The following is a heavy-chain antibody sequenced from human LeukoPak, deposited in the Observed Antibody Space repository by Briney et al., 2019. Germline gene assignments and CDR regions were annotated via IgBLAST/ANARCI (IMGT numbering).Heavy chain of an antibody. Sequence: GGSLRLSCTASGFTFSSYSMHWVRQAPGKGLEWASSISRSSDDIYYADSVKGRFTISRDNAKNSLYRQMNSLGADDTAVYYCARESPGPTGHWGQGTLVTVSS. D-gene: IGHD4-17*01. V-gene: IGHV3-21*01. J-gene: IGHJ4*02. CDR1: GFTFSSYS. CDR2: ISRSSDDI. CDR3: ARESPGPTGH.